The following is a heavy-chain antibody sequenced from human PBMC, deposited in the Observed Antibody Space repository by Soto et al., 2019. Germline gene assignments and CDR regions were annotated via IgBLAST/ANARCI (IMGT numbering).Heavy chain of an antibody. J-gene: IGHJ4*02. CDR2: IHYNGNT. D-gene: IGHD5-12*01. Sequence: QVQLQLSAPGLVKPSETLSLTCTVSGDSISAYSWSWVRQPPGKVLEWIGNIHYNGNTKYNPSLKSRVTMSVDTSKNQFSLKLISVTAAHTAKYFCAREGNLGRWLQPLDFWGQGTLVTVSS. CDR1: GDSISAYS. CDR3: AREGNLGRWLQPLDF. V-gene: IGHV4-59*01.